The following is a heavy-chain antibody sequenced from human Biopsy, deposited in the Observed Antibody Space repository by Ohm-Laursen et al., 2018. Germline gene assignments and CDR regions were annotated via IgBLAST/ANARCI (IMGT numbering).Heavy chain of an antibody. Sequence: TLSLTCAVYGGSFNGYFWSWIRQPPGKGLEWIGDITQSGSTNYSPSLKSAVTISVDTAKKQFSLSLRSVTAADTAVYYCARVPLPGIGAAYQGRFLYGMDVWGQGTTVSVSS. V-gene: IGHV4-34*01. CDR3: ARVPLPGIGAAYQGRFLYGMDV. J-gene: IGHJ6*02. D-gene: IGHD6-13*01. CDR1: GGSFNGYF. CDR2: ITQSGST.